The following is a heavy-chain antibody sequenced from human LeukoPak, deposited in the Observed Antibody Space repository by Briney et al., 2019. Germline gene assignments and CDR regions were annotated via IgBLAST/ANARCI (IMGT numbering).Heavy chain of an antibody. Sequence: SVKVSCKASGGTFSSYAISWVRQAPGQGLEWMGGIIPIFGTANYAQKFQGRVTITADKSTSTAYMELSSLRSEDTAVYYCAGTGTKTYYYDSSGYYYDWGQGTLVTVSS. CDR3: AGTGTKTYYYDSSGYYYD. CDR2: IIPIFGTA. CDR1: GGTFSSYA. D-gene: IGHD3-22*01. J-gene: IGHJ4*02. V-gene: IGHV1-69*06.